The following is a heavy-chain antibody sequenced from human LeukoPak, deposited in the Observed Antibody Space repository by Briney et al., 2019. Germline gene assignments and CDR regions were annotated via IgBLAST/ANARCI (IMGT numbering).Heavy chain of an antibody. J-gene: IGHJ5*02. Sequence: GASVKVSCKASGYTFTGYYMHWVRQAPGQGLEWMGWINPNSGGTNYAQKFQGRVTMTRDTSISTAYMELSRLRSDDTAVYYCARDGRQVVAASTLYWFDPWGQGTLVTVSS. CDR3: ARDGRQVVAASTLYWFDP. V-gene: IGHV1-2*02. D-gene: IGHD2-15*01. CDR2: INPNSGGT. CDR1: GYTFTGYY.